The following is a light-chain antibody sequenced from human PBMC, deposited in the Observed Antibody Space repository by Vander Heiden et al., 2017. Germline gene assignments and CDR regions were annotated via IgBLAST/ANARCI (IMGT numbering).Light chain of an antibody. CDR3: QQYNNWPPLT. CDR2: GAS. Sequence: EIVMTQSPATLSVSPGERVTLSCRASQSVSSNLAWYQQKPGQAPRLRIYGASTRATNIPARFSGSGSGTEFTLTISSLQFEDFAVYYCQQYNNWPPLTFGGGTKVELK. CDR1: QSVSSN. V-gene: IGKV3-15*01. J-gene: IGKJ4*01.